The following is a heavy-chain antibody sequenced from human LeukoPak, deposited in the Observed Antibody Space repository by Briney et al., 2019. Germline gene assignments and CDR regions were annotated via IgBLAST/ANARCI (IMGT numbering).Heavy chain of an antibody. CDR3: VRALGSPTADH. J-gene: IGHJ4*02. V-gene: IGHV3-7*01. Sequence: PGGSLRLSCAAPGFTFTNNWMSWVRQAPGKGLEWVANIKSGGSEKYYVDSVEGRFTISRDNAKNTVSLQMDSLRGEDTAVYYCVRALGSPTADHWGQGTLVTVSS. CDR2: IKSGGSEK. CDR1: GFTFTNNW. D-gene: IGHD3-16*01.